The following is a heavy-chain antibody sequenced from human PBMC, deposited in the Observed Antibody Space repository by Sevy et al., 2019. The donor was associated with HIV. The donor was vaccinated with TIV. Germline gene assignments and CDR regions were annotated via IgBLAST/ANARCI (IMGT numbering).Heavy chain of an antibody. CDR3: ARRTLADYYMDV. CDR1: GYTFTSYG. V-gene: IGHV1-18*04. D-gene: IGHD3-3*02. J-gene: IGHJ6*03. CDR2: ISAYNDNT. Sequence: AAVKVSCKASGYTFTSYGISWVRQAPGQGLERMGWISAYNDNTNYAQKLQGRVTMTTDTSTSTAYMELRSLRSDDTAVYYCARRTLADYYMDVWGKGTLVTVSS.